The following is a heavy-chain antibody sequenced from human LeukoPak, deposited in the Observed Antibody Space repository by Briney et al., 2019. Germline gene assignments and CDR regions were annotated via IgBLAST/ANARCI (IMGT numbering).Heavy chain of an antibody. D-gene: IGHD3-10*01. J-gene: IGHJ6*04. V-gene: IGHV3-69-1*01. CDR1: GFTFSDYY. Sequence: SGGSLRLSCAASGFTFSDYYMNWVRQAPGKGLEWVSSILSISTIYFADPVKGRFTISRDNAKNSLYLQMNSLRAEDTAVYYCARPPWGSGSFGYYYGMDVWGKGTTVTVSS. CDR2: ILSISTI. CDR3: ARPPWGSGSFGYYYGMDV.